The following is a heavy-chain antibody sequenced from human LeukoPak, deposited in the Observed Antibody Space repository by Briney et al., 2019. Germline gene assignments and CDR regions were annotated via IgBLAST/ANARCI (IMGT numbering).Heavy chain of an antibody. J-gene: IGHJ4*02. D-gene: IGHD6-19*01. Sequence: PGGSLRLSCAASGFTFDDYAMHWVRQAPGKSLEWVSGISWNSGSIGYADSVKGRFTISRDNAKNSLYLQMNSLRAEDTALYYCAKDRGSGWYWGSFDYWGQGTLVTVSS. CDR2: ISWNSGSI. CDR3: AKDRGSGWYWGSFDY. CDR1: GFTFDDYA. V-gene: IGHV3-9*01.